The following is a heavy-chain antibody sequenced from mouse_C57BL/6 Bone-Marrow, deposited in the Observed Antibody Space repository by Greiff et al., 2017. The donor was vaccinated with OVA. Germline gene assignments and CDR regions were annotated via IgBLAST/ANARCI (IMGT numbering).Heavy chain of an antibody. J-gene: IGHJ4*01. D-gene: IGHD1-1*01. CDR2: IDPSDSYT. CDR1: GYTFTSYW. Sequence: QVQLQQPGAELVMPGASVKLSCKASGYTFTSYWMHWVKQRPGQGLEWIGEIDPSDSYTNYNQKFKGKSTLTVDKSSSTAYMQLSSLTSEDSAVYYGARSLLRSSYAMDYWGQGTSVTVSS. CDR3: ARSLLRSSYAMDY. V-gene: IGHV1-69*01.